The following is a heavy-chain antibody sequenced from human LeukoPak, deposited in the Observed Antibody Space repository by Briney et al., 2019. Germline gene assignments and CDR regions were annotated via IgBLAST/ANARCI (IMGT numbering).Heavy chain of an antibody. D-gene: IGHD3-22*01. Sequence: ASVKVSCKASGYSFITYGISWVRQAPGQGLEWMGWISAYNRSTDYAQNLQGRVTMTTDTSTSTAYMEMRSLRSDDTAVYYCARPYDSSGYYNYYFDNWGQGTLVTVSP. V-gene: IGHV1-18*01. J-gene: IGHJ4*02. CDR1: GYSFITYG. CDR3: ARPYDSSGYYNYYFDN. CDR2: ISAYNRST.